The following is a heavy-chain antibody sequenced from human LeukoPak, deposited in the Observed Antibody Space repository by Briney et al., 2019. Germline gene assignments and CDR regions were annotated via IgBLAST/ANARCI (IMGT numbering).Heavy chain of an antibody. CDR3: ARGGIAAAGTIGAFDI. J-gene: IGHJ3*02. Sequence: SETLSLTCTVSGGSISSYYWSWIRQPPGKGLEWIGYIYYSGSTNYNPSLKSRVTISVDTSKNQFSLKLSSVTAADTAVYYCARGGIAAAGTIGAFDIWGQGTMVTVSS. CDR2: IYYSGST. CDR1: GGSISSYY. D-gene: IGHD6-13*01. V-gene: IGHV4-59*01.